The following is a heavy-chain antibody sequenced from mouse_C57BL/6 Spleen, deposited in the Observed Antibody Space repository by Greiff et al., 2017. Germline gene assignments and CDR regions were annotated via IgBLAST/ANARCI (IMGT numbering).Heavy chain of an antibody. D-gene: IGHD1-1*01. CDR2: IDPENGDT. Sequence: EVQGVESGAELVRPGASVKLSCTASGFNIKDDYMHWVKQRPEQGLEWIGWIDPENGDTEYASKFQGKATITADTSSNTAYLQLSSLTSEDTAVYYCTYYYGRDAMDYWGQGTSVTVSS. CDR3: TYYYGRDAMDY. V-gene: IGHV14-4*01. CDR1: GFNIKDDY. J-gene: IGHJ4*01.